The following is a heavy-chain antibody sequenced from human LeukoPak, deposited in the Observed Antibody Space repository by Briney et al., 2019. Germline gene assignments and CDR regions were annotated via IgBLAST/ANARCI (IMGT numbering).Heavy chain of an antibody. J-gene: IGHJ5*02. CDR3: ARDQNYYDGSGFSTWFDP. D-gene: IGHD3-22*01. CDR2: IYYSGTT. CDR1: GGSISSYY. V-gene: IGHV4-59*01. Sequence: SETLSLTCTVSGGSISSYYWSWIRQPPGKGLEWIGCIYYSGTTNHNPSLKSRVTISLDTSKSQFSLKLSSVTAADTAVYYCARDQNYYDGSGFSTWFDPWGQGTLVTVSS.